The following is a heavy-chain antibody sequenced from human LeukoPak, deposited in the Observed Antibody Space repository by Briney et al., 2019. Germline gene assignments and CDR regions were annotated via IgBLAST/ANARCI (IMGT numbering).Heavy chain of an antibody. D-gene: IGHD6-13*01. V-gene: IGHV3-23*01. J-gene: IGHJ5*02. CDR1: GFTFSSYA. CDR3: ARTYSSTSWNWFDP. CDR2: VSGTGDRT. Sequence: PGGSLRLSCAASGFTFSSYAMSWVCQAPEKGLEWVSGVSGTGDRTYYADSVEGRFTISRANSKNTLYLQMYSLRAEDTAIYYCARTYSSTSWNWFDPWGQGTLVTVSS.